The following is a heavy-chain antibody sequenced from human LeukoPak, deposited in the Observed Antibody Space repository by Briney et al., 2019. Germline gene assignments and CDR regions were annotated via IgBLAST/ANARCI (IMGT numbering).Heavy chain of an antibody. Sequence: ASVKVSCKASGYTFTSYYMHWVRQAPGQGLEWMGIINPSGGSTSYAQKFQGRVTMTRDTSTSTVYMELSSLRSEDTAVYYCARDIVVVVAATSYYYYGMDVWGQGTTVTVSS. CDR2: INPSGGST. CDR1: GYTFTSYY. J-gene: IGHJ6*02. V-gene: IGHV1-46*01. CDR3: ARDIVVVVAATSYYYYGMDV. D-gene: IGHD2-15*01.